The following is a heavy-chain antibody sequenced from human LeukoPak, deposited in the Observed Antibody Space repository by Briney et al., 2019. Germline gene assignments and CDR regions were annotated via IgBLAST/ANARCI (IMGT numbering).Heavy chain of an antibody. J-gene: IGHJ4*02. V-gene: IGHV3-23*01. CDR2: ISGSASSI. CDR1: GSGFSSYA. D-gene: IGHD5-18*01. CDR3: ARSRGYSYGFFDY. Sequence: GGSLRLSCAASGSGFSSYAMSWVRQAPGQGLEWVSAISGSASSIKYTDSVKGRVTITRDNSKSTLYQQMNSLRAEDTAVYYCARSRGYSYGFFDYWGQGTLVTVSS.